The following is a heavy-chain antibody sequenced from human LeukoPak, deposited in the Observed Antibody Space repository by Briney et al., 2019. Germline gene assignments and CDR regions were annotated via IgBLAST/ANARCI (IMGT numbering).Heavy chain of an antibody. V-gene: IGHV3-21*04. CDR1: GFTFSSYS. J-gene: IGHJ4*02. CDR2: ISSSSSYI. CDR3: AKVGGQERDRSYPDY. D-gene: IGHD1-26*01. Sequence: GGSLRLSCAASGFTFSSYSMNWVRQAPGKGLEWVSSISSSSSYIYYADSVKGRFTISRDNAKNSLYLQMNSLRAEDTAVYYCAKVGGQERDRSYPDYWGQGTLVTVSS.